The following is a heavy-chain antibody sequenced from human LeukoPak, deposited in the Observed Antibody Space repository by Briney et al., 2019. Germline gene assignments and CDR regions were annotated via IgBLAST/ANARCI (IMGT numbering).Heavy chain of an antibody. CDR3: ARHSTIVLMVYATFDY. J-gene: IGHJ4*02. V-gene: IGHV3-21*01. CDR2: ISSSSSYI. CDR1: GFTFSSYE. D-gene: IGHD2-8*01. Sequence: GGSLRLSCAASGFTFSSYEMNWVRQTPGKGLEWVSSISSSSSYIYYADSVKGRFTISRDNAKNSLYLQMNSLRAEDTAVYYCARHSTIVLMVYATFDYWGQGTLVTVSS.